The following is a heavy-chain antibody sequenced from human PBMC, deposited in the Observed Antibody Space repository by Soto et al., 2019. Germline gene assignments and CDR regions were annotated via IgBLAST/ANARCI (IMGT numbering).Heavy chain of an antibody. V-gene: IGHV4-39*01. CDR2: IYYSGST. D-gene: IGHD4-17*01. CDR3: ARSAVTTFLSPSCYMDV. J-gene: IGHJ6*03. Sequence: QLQLQESGPGLVKPSETLSLTCTVSGGSISSSSYYWGWIRQPPGKGLEWIGSIYYSGSTYYNPSLKSRVPISVDTSKNQFSLKLSSVTAADTAVYYCARSAVTTFLSPSCYMDVWGKGTTVTVSS. CDR1: GGSISSSSYY.